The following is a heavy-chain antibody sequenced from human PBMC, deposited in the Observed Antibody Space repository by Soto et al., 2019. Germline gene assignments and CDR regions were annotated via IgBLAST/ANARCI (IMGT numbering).Heavy chain of an antibody. Sequence: ASVKVSCKASGYTFTGYYMHWVRQAPGQGLEWMGWINPNSGGTNYAQKFQGWVTMTRDTSISTAYMELSRLRSDDTAVYYCARCGCSTSCYLDWFNPWGQGTLVTVSS. V-gene: IGHV1-2*04. CDR3: ARCGCSTSCYLDWFNP. J-gene: IGHJ5*02. CDR1: GYTFTGYY. CDR2: INPNSGGT. D-gene: IGHD2-2*01.